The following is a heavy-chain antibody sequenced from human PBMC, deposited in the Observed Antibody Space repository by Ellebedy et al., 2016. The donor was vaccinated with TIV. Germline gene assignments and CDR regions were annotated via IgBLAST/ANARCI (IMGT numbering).Heavy chain of an antibody. CDR2: MSSDRGTT. CDR1: GYTFTGHY. CDR3: AGIWRGSYYLDH. Sequence: ASVKVSCKASGYTFTGHYIHWVRQAPGQGLEWMGWMSSDRGTTSFAQKFQGRVTMTRDTSFSTAYMELSRLKFDDTAIYYCAGIWRGSYYLDHWGQGTLVTVSS. J-gene: IGHJ1*01. D-gene: IGHD1-26*01. V-gene: IGHV1-2*02.